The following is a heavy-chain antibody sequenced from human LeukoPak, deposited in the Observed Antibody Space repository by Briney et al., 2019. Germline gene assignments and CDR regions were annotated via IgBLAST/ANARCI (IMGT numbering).Heavy chain of an antibody. J-gene: IGHJ6*02. D-gene: IGHD6-6*01. Sequence: SETLSLTCAVYGGSFSGYYWSWIRQPPGKELEWIGEINHSGSTNYNPSLRSRVTISVDTSKNQFSLKLSSVTAADTAVYYCARAPSYSSSSKRLYYYYGMDVWGQGTTVTVSS. CDR2: INHSGST. CDR3: ARAPSYSSSSKRLYYYYGMDV. CDR1: GGSFSGYY. V-gene: IGHV4-34*01.